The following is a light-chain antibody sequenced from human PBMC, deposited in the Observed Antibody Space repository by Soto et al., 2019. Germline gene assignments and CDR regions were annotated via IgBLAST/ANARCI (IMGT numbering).Light chain of an antibody. Sequence: EIVLTQSPGTLSLSPGERATLSCRASQSVSSSYLAWYQQKPGQAPRLLIYGASSRATGSPDRFSGSGSGTDFTLTISRLEPEDFAVYYCQQYGSSPVTFGQGTKLEIK. CDR2: GAS. CDR1: QSVSSSY. J-gene: IGKJ2*01. CDR3: QQYGSSPVT. V-gene: IGKV3-20*01.